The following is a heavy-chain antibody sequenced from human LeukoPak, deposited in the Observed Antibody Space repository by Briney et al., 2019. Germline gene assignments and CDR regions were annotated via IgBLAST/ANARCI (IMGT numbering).Heavy chain of an antibody. CDR1: GFTFSTFG. V-gene: IGHV3-23*01. J-gene: IGHJ5*02. CDR2: ISGSGSST. CDR3: AKGGLVHRFDP. Sequence: GGTLRLSCAASGFTFSTFGMSWVRQAPGRGLEWVSAISGSGSSTYYADSVKGRFTISRDNSKNTLYLQMNSLRADDTAVYYCAKGGLVHRFDPWGQGTLVTVSS.